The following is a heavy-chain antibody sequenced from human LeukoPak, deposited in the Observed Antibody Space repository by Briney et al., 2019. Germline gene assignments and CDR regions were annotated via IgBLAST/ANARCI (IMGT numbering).Heavy chain of an antibody. J-gene: IGHJ4*02. CDR3: MTLYVDYAR. CDR2: IKSKNNGGTT. Sequence: PGGSLRLSCAASGFTFSGAWLSGVRQAPGKGLEWVGRIKSKNNGGTTDYAAPVNGRFSISRDDSKNTPYLQMSSLKTEDTGVYYCMTLYVDYARWGQGTLVTVSS. D-gene: IGHD4-17*01. CDR1: GFTFSGAW. V-gene: IGHV3-15*01.